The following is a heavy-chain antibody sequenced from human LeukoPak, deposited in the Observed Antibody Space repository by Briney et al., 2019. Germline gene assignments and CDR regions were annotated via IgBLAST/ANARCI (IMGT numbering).Heavy chain of an antibody. V-gene: IGHV1-2*06. CDR2: INPKSGGT. D-gene: IGHD1-1*01. Sequence: ASVKVSCKASGYTFTGYYMHWMRQAPGQGLERMGRINPKSGGTNSAQQFQGRVTMTRDTSISTVYMELTRLSSDDTAVYYCARPHGDTTADDAFDIWGQGTMVTVSS. J-gene: IGHJ3*02. CDR1: GYTFTGYY. CDR3: ARPHGDTTADDAFDI.